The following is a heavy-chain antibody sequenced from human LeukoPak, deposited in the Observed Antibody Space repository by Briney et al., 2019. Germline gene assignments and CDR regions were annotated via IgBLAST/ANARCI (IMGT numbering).Heavy chain of an antibody. CDR3: AKDRKWELLIPVDY. V-gene: IGHV3-23*01. CDR2: ITGSGGST. J-gene: IGHJ4*02. D-gene: IGHD1-26*01. Sequence: GGSLRLSCAASGFTFSNYAVTWGRQAPGKGLEWVSAITGSGGSTFYADSVKGRFTISRDNSMDTLYLQMSSLRAEDTAVYYCAKDRKWELLIPVDYWGQGTLVTVSS. CDR1: GFTFSNYA.